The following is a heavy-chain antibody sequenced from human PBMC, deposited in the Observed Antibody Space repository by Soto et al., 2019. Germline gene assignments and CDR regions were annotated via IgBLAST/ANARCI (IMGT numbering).Heavy chain of an antibody. Sequence: QVQLQQWGAGLLKPSETLSLTCGVYGGSFSGYYWNWIRQHPGKGLEWIGEINPSGGTNYNPSLKSRVTISADTSKNQFSLKLRSVTAADTAVYYCASVRASRGQRDLDFWGQGTLVTVSS. CDR3: ASVRASRGQRDLDF. CDR1: GGSFSGYY. J-gene: IGHJ4*02. D-gene: IGHD6-13*01. V-gene: IGHV4-34*01. CDR2: INPSGGT.